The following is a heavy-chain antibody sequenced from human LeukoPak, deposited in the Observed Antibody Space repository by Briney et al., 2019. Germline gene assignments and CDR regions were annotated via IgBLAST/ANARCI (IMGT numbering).Heavy chain of an antibody. CDR3: ARGASNWNFDYYGMDV. Sequence: GGSLRLSCAASGFTFSSFWMNWVRQVPGKGLEWLSYISSRGSTIYYADSVKGRFTISRDNAKNSLYVQMNSLRAEDTAVYYCARGASNWNFDYYGMDVWGQGTTVTVSS. D-gene: IGHD1-1*01. J-gene: IGHJ6*02. CDR1: GFTFSSFW. CDR2: ISSRGSTI. V-gene: IGHV3-48*04.